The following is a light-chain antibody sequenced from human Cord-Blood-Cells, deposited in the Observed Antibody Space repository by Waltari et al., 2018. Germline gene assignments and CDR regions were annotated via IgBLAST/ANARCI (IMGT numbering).Light chain of an antibody. CDR2: AAS. CDR3: QQSYSTLYS. CDR1: QSISSY. J-gene: IGKJ2*03. Sequence: IQMTQSPSSLSASVGDSVTITCRASQSISSYLNWYQQKPGQAPKLLISAASSLPSGVPSRFSGSGSGTDFTLTISSLQPEDFATYYCQQSYSTLYSFGQGTKLEIK. V-gene: IGKV1-39*01.